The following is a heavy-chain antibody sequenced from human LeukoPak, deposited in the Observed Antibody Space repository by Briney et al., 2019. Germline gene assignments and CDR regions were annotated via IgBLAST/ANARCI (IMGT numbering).Heavy chain of an antibody. CDR1: GFTFSSYG. J-gene: IGHJ4*02. V-gene: IGHV3-30*02. D-gene: IGHD4-17*01. CDR3: AKEQDYGDPFDY. CDR2: IRYDGSNK. Sequence: GGSLRLSCAASGFTFSSYGMHWVRQAPGKGLEWVAFIRYDGSNKYYADSVKGRFTISRDNAKNSLYLQMNSLRAEDTAVYYCAKEQDYGDPFDYWGQGTLVTVSS.